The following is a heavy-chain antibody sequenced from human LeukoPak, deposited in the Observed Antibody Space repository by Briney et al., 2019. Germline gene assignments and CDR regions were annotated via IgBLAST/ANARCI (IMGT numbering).Heavy chain of an antibody. CDR3: ATDRVYRSSGRSWGFFDY. CDR2: FDSENNKM. D-gene: IGHD6-19*01. V-gene: IGHV1-24*01. J-gene: IGHJ4*02. CDR1: GYSLSDLS. Sequence: ASVTVSCKIPGYSLSDLSIHWVREAPGEGLEWMGGFDSENNKMVYSQKFQDRVTMTEDTSADTAYMELTSLRSEDTAVYFCATDRVYRSSGRSWGFFDYWGQGTLVIVSS.